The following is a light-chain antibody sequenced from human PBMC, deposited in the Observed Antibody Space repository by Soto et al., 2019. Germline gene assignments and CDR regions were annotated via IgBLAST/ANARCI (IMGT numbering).Light chain of an antibody. CDR2: DDN. CDR1: SGSIASNY. V-gene: IGLV6-57*01. CDR3: QSYDSSNPVV. J-gene: IGLJ2*01. Sequence: NFMLTQPHSVSESPGKTVTISCTRSSGSIASNYVQWYQQRPGSSPTTVTYDDNQRPSGVPDRFSGSIDSSSNSASLTISGLKTEDEADYYCQSYDSSNPVVFGGGTKLTVL.